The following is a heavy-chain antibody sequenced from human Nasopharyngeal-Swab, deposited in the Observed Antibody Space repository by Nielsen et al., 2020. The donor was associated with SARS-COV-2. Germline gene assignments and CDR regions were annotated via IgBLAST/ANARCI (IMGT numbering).Heavy chain of an antibody. V-gene: IGHV3-43*02. CDR3: ARDLDYGDSLFDS. CDR2: ISGDGGST. CDR1: GFTFDDYT. D-gene: IGHD4-17*01. Sequence: GGALRRSCAASGFTFDDYTMHWVRQAPGKGLEWVSVISGDGGSTYYADSVKGRFTISRDNNKNSLYLQMNSLRTEDTALYYCARDLDYGDSLFDSWGQGTLVTVSS. J-gene: IGHJ4*02.